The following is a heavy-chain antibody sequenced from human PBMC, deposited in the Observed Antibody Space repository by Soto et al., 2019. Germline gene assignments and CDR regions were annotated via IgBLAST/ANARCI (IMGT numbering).Heavy chain of an antibody. CDR1: GDSVSSNSW. CDR3: ARAPRGYGMDV. J-gene: IGHJ6*02. CDR2: IHHSGST. V-gene: IGHV4-4*02. Sequence: LSLTCTVSGDSVSSNSWWSWVRQPPGKGLEWIGEIHHSGSTNYNSSLTSRVSISIDKSKNQFSLNLYSVTAADAAVFYCARAPRGYGMDVWGQGTTVTVSS.